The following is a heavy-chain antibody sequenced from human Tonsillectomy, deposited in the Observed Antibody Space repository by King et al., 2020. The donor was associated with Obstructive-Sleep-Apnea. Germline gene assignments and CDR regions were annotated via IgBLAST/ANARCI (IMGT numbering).Heavy chain of an antibody. CDR1: GGSISSGGYY. D-gene: IGHD3-22*01. Sequence: VQLQESGPGLVKPSQTLSLNCTVSGGSISSGGYYWSWIRQHPGKGLEWIGYIYCSGSTYYNPSLKSRVTISVDTSKNQFSLKLSSVTAADTAVYYCARDQDSSGYYSGAFDIWGQGTMVTVSS. CDR2: IYCSGST. V-gene: IGHV4-31*03. J-gene: IGHJ3*02. CDR3: ARDQDSSGYYSGAFDI.